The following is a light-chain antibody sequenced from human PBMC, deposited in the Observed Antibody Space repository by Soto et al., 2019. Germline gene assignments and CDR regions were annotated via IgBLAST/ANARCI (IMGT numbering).Light chain of an antibody. Sequence: DIHLTQYPASLSASVGDRVTITCRASPSISSFLTWYQQKPGKAPTLLIYAVSSLQSGVPSRFSGSGSGTDFTLTISSLRPEDSATSYCQQSYNMATFGPGTKVEIK. CDR3: QQSYNMAT. CDR1: PSISSF. CDR2: AVS. J-gene: IGKJ3*01. V-gene: IGKV1-39*01.